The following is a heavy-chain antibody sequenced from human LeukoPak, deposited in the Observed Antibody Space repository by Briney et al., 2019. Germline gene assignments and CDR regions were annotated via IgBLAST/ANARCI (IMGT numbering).Heavy chain of an antibody. D-gene: IGHD3-22*01. Sequence: PGGSLRLSCAASGFTVNSDYMTWVRQAPGKGLEWVSLISSGGTTYYADAVMGRVTISRDNSKNTLYLRMNSLRPEDTALYYCASPIFRGGYYDSRPFDVWGPGTMVTVSS. CDR1: GFTVNSDY. V-gene: IGHV3-66*02. CDR2: ISSGGTT. J-gene: IGHJ3*01. CDR3: ASPIFRGGYYDSRPFDV.